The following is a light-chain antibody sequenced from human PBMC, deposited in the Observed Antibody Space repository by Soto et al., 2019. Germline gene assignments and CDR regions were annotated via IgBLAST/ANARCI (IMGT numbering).Light chain of an antibody. CDR2: GAT. J-gene: IGKJ2*01. CDR3: QKSYGSTRT. CDR1: LSVATF. Sequence: DIQMTQSPSSLSASVGDRVAITCRASLSVATFLKWYQQRTGEAPKLLIYGATTLQSGVPASFRGSGSCTDFTLTITSLQREDTTTYYWQKSYGSTRTFVQGTKIEIK. V-gene: IGKV1-39*01.